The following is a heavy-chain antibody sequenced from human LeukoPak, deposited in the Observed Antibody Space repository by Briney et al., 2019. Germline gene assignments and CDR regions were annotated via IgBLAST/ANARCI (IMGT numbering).Heavy chain of an antibody. V-gene: IGHV4-39*07. CDR3: ARAQNHYGRRYYYYYYMDV. Sequence: SETLSLTCTVSGGSISSSSYYWGWIRQPPGKGLEWIGSIYYSGSTYYNPSLKSRVTISVDTSKNQFSLKLSSVTAADTAVYYCARAQNHYGRRYYYYYYMDVWGKGTTVTVSS. CDR1: GGSISSSSYY. CDR2: IYYSGST. J-gene: IGHJ6*03. D-gene: IGHD3-10*01.